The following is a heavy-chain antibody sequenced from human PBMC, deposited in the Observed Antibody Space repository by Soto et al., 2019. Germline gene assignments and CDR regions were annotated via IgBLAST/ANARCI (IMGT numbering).Heavy chain of an antibody. Sequence: EVQVVESGGASVQPGGSLRLSCAASGFTFTSYWMHWVRQAPGKGLLWMSRIKGDETTSSYADSVKGRFTISRDNAKNTVYLQMNRLRAEDTAVYYCAIGAFGSYYVDYWGQGTLVTVSS. CDR1: GFTFTSYW. CDR3: AIGAFGSYYVDY. CDR2: IKGDETTS. J-gene: IGHJ4*02. V-gene: IGHV3-74*01. D-gene: IGHD3-10*01.